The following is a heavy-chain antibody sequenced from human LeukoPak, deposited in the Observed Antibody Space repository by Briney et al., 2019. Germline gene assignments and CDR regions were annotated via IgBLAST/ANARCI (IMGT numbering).Heavy chain of an antibody. CDR2: INHSGST. J-gene: IGHJ5*02. V-gene: IGHV4-34*01. CDR3: ARGFSSSWYNWFDP. CDR1: GFTFGSYW. D-gene: IGHD6-13*01. Sequence: GSLRLSCAASGFTFGSYWMSWIRQPPGKGLEWIGEINHSGSTNYNPSLKSRVTISVDTSKNQFSLKLSSVTAADTAVYYCARGFSSSWYNWFDPWGQGTLVTVSS.